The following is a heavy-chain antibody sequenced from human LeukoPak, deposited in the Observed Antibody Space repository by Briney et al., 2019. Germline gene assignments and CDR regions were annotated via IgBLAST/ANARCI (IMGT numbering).Heavy chain of an antibody. CDR3: ARGDLKSGSN. CDR2: INHSGST. Sequence: SETLSLTCAVYGGSFSGYYWSWIRQPPGKGLEWIGEINHSGSTNYNPSLKSRVNISVDTSKNQFSLKLSSVTAADTAVYYCARGDLKSGSNWGQGTLVTVSS. D-gene: IGHD3-3*01. CDR1: GGSFSGYY. V-gene: IGHV4-34*01. J-gene: IGHJ4*02.